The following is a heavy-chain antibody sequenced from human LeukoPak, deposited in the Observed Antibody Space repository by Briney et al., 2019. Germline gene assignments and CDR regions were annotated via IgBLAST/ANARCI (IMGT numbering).Heavy chain of an antibody. CDR3: AKDALSYDSSGYYPLWFDY. J-gene: IGHJ4*02. Sequence: GGSLRLSCAASGFTFDDYTMHWVRQAPGKGLEWVSLISWDGGSTYNADSVKGRFTISRDNSKNSLYLQMNSLRTEDTALYYCAKDALSYDSSGYYPLWFDYWGQGTLVTVPS. CDR2: ISWDGGST. CDR1: GFTFDDYT. D-gene: IGHD3-22*01. V-gene: IGHV3-43*01.